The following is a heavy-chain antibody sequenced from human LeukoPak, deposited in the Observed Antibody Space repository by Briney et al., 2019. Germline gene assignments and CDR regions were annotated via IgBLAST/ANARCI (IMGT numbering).Heavy chain of an antibody. CDR3: ARARVDENCSGGSCYHDDL. D-gene: IGHD2-15*01. CDR2: INPNSGNT. CDR1: GYTFTKD. Sequence: ASVTVSCKASGYTFTKDINWVRQAPGQGVEWMGWINPNSGNTGYAPKFQGRVTMTRDTSISTAYMELNSLRSDDTAVYYCARARVDENCSGGSCYHDDLRGQGTLVTVSS. J-gene: IGHJ5*02. V-gene: IGHV1-8*01.